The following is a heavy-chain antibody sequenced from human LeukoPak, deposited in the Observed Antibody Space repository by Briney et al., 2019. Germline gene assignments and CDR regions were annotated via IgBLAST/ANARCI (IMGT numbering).Heavy chain of an antibody. Sequence: GGSLRLSCAASGFTFSSYSMNWVRQAPGKGLEWVSSISTSSSYIYYADSMKGRFTISRDNAKNSLYLQMNSLRVEDTAVYYCARGQKYTSGYTVTELGSRYFDYWGQGTLVTVSS. CDR2: ISTSSSYI. CDR3: ARGQKYTSGYTVTELGSRYFDY. CDR1: GFTFSSYS. J-gene: IGHJ4*02. V-gene: IGHV3-21*01. D-gene: IGHD5-18*01.